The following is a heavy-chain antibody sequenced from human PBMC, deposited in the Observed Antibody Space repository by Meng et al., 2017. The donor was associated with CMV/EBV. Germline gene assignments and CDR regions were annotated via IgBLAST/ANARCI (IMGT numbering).Heavy chain of an antibody. CDR2: IYYSGST. V-gene: IGHV4-31*03. D-gene: IGHD5-24*01. CDR1: GGSISGGGYY. Sequence: TVSGGSISGGGYYWSWIRQHPGKGLEWIGYIYYSGSTYYNPSLKSRVTISVDTSKNQFSLKLSSVTAADTAVYYCARSGDGYNSMDYWGQGTLVTVSS. J-gene: IGHJ4*02. CDR3: ARSGDGYNSMDY.